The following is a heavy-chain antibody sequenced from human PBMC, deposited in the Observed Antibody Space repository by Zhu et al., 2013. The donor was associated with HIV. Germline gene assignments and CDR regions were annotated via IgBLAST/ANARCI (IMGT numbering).Heavy chain of an antibody. CDR2: INPNNNET. CDR3: ARGGLVATGDRLLGDD. J-gene: IGHJ4*02. CDR1: GYTFSAYY. D-gene: IGHD7-27*01. Sequence: QLVQSGSEVKKPGASMKVSCQASGYTFSAYYIHWVRQVPGQGLEWMGWINPNNNETKYSQKFQDRVIMSRNTSITAAYMELNRLTSDDTAVYYCARGGLVATGDRLLGDDWGQGALVTVSS. V-gene: IGHV1-2*02.